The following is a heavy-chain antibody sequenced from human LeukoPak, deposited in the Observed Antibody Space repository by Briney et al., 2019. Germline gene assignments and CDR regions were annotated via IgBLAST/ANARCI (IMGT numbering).Heavy chain of an antibody. CDR2: INPSGGST. D-gene: IGHD3-10*01. Sequence: GASVKVSCKASGYTFTTYYIHWVRQAPGQGLEWMGIINPSGGSTSYAQKFQGRVTMTRDTSTSTVYMELSSLRSEDTAVYYCARDYFGSGSYLRFDYWGQGTLVTVSS. CDR3: ARDYFGSGSYLRFDY. CDR1: GYTFTTYY. V-gene: IGHV1-46*01. J-gene: IGHJ4*02.